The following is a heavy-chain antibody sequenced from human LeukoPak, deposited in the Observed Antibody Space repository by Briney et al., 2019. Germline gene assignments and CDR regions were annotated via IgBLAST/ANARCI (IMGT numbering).Heavy chain of an antibody. Sequence: GGSLRLSCAASGSTFGSYGMHWVRQAPGKGLEWVAFIRYDGSNKYYADSVKGRFTISRDNSKNTLYLQMNSLRAEDTAVYYCAKDLEFRAVAGTGGDYWGQGTLVTVSS. V-gene: IGHV3-30*02. CDR2: IRYDGSNK. J-gene: IGHJ4*02. CDR3: AKDLEFRAVAGTGGDY. D-gene: IGHD6-19*01. CDR1: GSTFGSYG.